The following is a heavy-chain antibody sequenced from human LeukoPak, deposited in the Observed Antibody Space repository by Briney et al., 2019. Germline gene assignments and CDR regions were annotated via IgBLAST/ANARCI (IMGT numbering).Heavy chain of an antibody. V-gene: IGHV4-39*07. CDR1: GGSISSSSYY. CDR3: ASITPYSAVRFDY. D-gene: IGHD1-14*01. J-gene: IGHJ4*02. Sequence: SETLSLTCTVSGGSISSSSYYWGWIRQPPGKGLEWIGSIYHSGSTNYNPSLKSRVTISVDKSKNQFSLKLSSVTAADTAVYYCASITPYSAVRFDYWGQGTLVTVSS. CDR2: IYHSGST.